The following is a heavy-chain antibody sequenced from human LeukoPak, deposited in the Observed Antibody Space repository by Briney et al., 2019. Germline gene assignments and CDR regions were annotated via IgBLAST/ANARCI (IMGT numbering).Heavy chain of an antibody. D-gene: IGHD3-3*01. CDR2: ISSNGGST. CDR3: ARDRGFLEWPSVDAFDI. CDR1: GFTFSSYA. J-gene: IGHJ3*02. Sequence: PGGSLRLSCAASGFTFSSYAMHWVRQAPGKGLEYVSAISSNGGSTYYANSVKGRFTISRDNSKNTLYLQMGSLRAEDMAVYYCARDRGFLEWPSVDAFDIWGQGTMVTVSS. V-gene: IGHV3-64*01.